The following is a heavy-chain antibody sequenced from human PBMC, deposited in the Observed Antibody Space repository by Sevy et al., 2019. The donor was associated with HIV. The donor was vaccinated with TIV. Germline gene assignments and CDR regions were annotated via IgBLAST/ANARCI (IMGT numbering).Heavy chain of an antibody. D-gene: IGHD3-3*01. J-gene: IGHJ6*02. V-gene: IGHV3-21*01. CDR3: ARDSEGDFGSGYNYYGMDV. CDR2: ISISSTYI. CDR1: GFTFSSYS. Sequence: GGSLRLSCAASGFTFSSYSMNWVRQAPGKGLEWVSSISISSTYIYYADSVKGRFTISRDNAKNSLYLQMNSLRAEDTAVYSCARDSEGDFGSGYNYYGMDVWGQGTTVTVPS.